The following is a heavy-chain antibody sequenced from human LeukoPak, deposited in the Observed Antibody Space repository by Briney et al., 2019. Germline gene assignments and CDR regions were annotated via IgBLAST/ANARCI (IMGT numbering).Heavy chain of an antibody. CDR2: INPNSGGT. V-gene: IGHV1-2*04. D-gene: IGHD3-10*01. Sequence: GASVKVSCKASGYTFTGYYMHWVRQAPGQGLEWMGWINPNSGGTNYAQKFQGWVTMTRDTSISTAYMELSRLRSDDTAVYYCARGYYGSGSYYLYYFDYWGQGTLVTVSS. J-gene: IGHJ4*02. CDR3: ARGYYGSGSYYLYYFDY. CDR1: GYTFTGYY.